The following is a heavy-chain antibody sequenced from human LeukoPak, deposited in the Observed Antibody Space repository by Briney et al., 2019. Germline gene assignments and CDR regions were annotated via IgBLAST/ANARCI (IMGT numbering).Heavy chain of an antibody. J-gene: IGHJ4*02. V-gene: IGHV4-59*08. CDR2: IYYSGST. CDR1: GGSISSYY. Sequence: PSETLSLTCTVSGGSISSYYWSWIRQPPGKGLEWIGYIYYSGSTNYNPSLKSRVTISVDTSKNQFSLKLSSVTAADTAVYYCARAEWELLLDYWGQGTLVTVSS. CDR3: ARAEWELLLDY. D-gene: IGHD1-26*01.